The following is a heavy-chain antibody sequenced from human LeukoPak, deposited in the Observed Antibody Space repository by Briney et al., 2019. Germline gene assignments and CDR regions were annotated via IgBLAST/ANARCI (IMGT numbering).Heavy chain of an antibody. V-gene: IGHV1-2*02. Sequence: GASVKVSCKASGYTFTGYYMHWVRQAPGQGLEWMGWINPNSGGTNYAQKFQGRVTMTGDTSISTAYMELSRLRSDDTAVYYCARSPRLVPASLDYWGQGTLVTVSP. J-gene: IGHJ4*02. CDR3: ARSPRLVPASLDY. D-gene: IGHD2-2*01. CDR1: GYTFTGYY. CDR2: INPNSGGT.